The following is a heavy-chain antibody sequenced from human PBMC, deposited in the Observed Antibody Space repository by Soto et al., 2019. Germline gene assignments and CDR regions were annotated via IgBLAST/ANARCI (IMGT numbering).Heavy chain of an antibody. Sequence: QVQLVQSGAEVKKPGASVKVSCKASGYTFTSYAMHWVRQAPGQRLEWMGWINAGNGNTKYSQKFQGRVTITRDTSASTAYMELSSLRSEDTAVYYCAREEHRIAAAGREGGIDYWGQGTLVTFSS. J-gene: IGHJ4*02. D-gene: IGHD6-13*01. V-gene: IGHV1-3*01. CDR2: INAGNGNT. CDR1: GYTFTSYA. CDR3: AREEHRIAAAGREGGIDY.